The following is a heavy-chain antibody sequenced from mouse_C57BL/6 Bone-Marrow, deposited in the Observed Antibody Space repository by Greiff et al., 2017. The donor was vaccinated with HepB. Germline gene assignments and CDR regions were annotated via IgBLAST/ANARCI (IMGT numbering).Heavy chain of an antibody. Sequence: VQLQQSGAELVRPGASVKLSCTASGFNIKDDYMYWVKQRPEQGLEWIGWIDPENGDTEYASKFQGKATITADTSSNTAYLQLSSLTSEDTAVYYCTGDSSGYVGFAYWGQGTLVTVSA. CDR1: GFNIKDDY. CDR3: TGDSSGYVGFAY. D-gene: IGHD3-2*02. J-gene: IGHJ3*01. CDR2: IDPENGDT. V-gene: IGHV14-4*01.